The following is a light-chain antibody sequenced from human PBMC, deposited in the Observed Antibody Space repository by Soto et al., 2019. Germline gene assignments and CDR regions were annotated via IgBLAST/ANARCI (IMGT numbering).Light chain of an antibody. Sequence: DIVMTQSPLSLSVTPGEPASISCRSSQSLLYSNGSTYLDWYLQKPGQSPQLLIYLGSNRASGVPDRFSGSESGTDFTLKISRVEAEDVGVYYCMQAVQTPLTFGGGTKVEIK. V-gene: IGKV2-28*01. J-gene: IGKJ4*01. CDR1: QSLLYSNGSTY. CDR3: MQAVQTPLT. CDR2: LGS.